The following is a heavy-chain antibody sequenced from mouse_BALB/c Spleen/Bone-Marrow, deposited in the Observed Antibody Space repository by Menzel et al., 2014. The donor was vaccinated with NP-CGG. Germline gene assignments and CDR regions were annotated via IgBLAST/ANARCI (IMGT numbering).Heavy chain of an antibody. Sequence: DVMLVESGGGLVQPGGSRKLSCAASGFTFSSFGMHWVRQAPEKGLEWVAYISSGSSTIFYADTVKGRFTVSRDNPKNPLFLQMTSLRSEDTAMYYCTRGGNWDDFDYWGQGTTLTVSS. CDR3: TRGGNWDDFDY. D-gene: IGHD4-1*01. J-gene: IGHJ2*01. CDR2: ISSGSSTI. CDR1: GFTFSSFG. V-gene: IGHV5-17*02.